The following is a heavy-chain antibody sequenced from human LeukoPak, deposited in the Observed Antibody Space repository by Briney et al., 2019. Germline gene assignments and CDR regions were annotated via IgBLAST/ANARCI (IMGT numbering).Heavy chain of an antibody. CDR2: FYYSGST. Sequence: LRLSCAASGFTFSSCQMNWVRQHPGKGLEWIGYFYYSGSTYYNPSLKSRVTISVDTSKNQFSLDLSSVTAADTAVYYCARDLGDGYLANDYWGQGTLVTVSS. V-gene: IGHV4-31*02. CDR3: ARDLGDGYLANDY. CDR1: GFTFSSCQ. D-gene: IGHD5-24*01. J-gene: IGHJ4*02.